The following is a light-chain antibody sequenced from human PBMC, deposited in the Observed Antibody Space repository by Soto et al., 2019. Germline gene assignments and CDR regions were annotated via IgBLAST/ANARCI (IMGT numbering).Light chain of an antibody. CDR3: QHYNTYSPGT. V-gene: IGKV1-5*01. CDR1: LSVSSW. Sequence: DIQMTQTPATLSAFAGDRVTVTCRASLSVSSWVAWYQEKPGRGPKLLIYDASTWQSGVPSRFIGSGSGTEFTLTITSLQPDDFATYYCQHYNTYSPGTFGQGTRVEVK. CDR2: DAS. J-gene: IGKJ1*01.